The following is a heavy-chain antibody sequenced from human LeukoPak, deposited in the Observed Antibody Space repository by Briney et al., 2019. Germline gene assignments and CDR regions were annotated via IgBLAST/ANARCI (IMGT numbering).Heavy chain of an antibody. CDR3: ARESVGDDFSWFDP. V-gene: IGHV3-11*01. D-gene: IGHD3-16*01. CDR2: ISSSGSTI. Sequence: GGSLRLSCAASGFTFSDYYMSWIRQAPGKGLEWVSYISSSGSTIYYADSVKGRFTISRDNAKNSLYLQMNSLRAEDTAVYYCARESVGDDFSWFDPWGQGTLVTVSS. CDR1: GFTFSDYY. J-gene: IGHJ5*02.